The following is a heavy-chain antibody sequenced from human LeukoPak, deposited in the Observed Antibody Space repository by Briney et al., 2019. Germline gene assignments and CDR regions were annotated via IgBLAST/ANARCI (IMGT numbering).Heavy chain of an antibody. J-gene: IGHJ5*02. CDR1: GFTFSDYY. CDR2: ISSSSSYT. D-gene: IGHD3-9*01. CDR3: ARSTYDILTGYSDWFDP. Sequence: GGSLGLSCAASGFTFSDYYMSWIRQAPGKGLEWVSYISSSSSYTNYADSVKGRFTISRDNAKNSLYLQMNSLRAEDTAVYYCARSTYDILTGYSDWFDPWGQGTLVTVSS. V-gene: IGHV3-11*06.